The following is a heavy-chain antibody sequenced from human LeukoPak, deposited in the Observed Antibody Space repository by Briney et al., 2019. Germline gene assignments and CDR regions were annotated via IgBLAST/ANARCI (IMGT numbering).Heavy chain of an antibody. J-gene: IGHJ5*02. CDR2: INPNSGGT. V-gene: IGHV1-2*02. D-gene: IGHD5-18*01. Sequence: VASVNVSCKASGYTFTDYYMHWVRQAPGQGLGWMGWINPNSGGTNYAQKFEGRVTMTRDTSISTAYMELSRLRSDDTAVFYCARGGGGSSYGFTSWGQGTLVTVSS. CDR3: ARGGGGSSYGFTS. CDR1: GYTFTDYY.